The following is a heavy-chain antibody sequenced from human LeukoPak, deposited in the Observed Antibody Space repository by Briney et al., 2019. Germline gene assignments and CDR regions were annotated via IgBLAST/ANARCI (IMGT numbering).Heavy chain of an antibody. V-gene: IGHV4-30-2*01. CDR2: IYHSGST. D-gene: IGHD6-19*01. CDR1: GGSISSGGYS. CDR3: ARHNQQWLGSDY. J-gene: IGHJ4*02. Sequence: PSETLSLTCAVSGGSISSGGYSWSWIRQPPGKGLEWIGYIYHSGSTYYNPSLKSRVTISVDRSKNQFSLKLSSVTAADTAVYYCARHNQQWLGSDYWGQGTLVTVSS.